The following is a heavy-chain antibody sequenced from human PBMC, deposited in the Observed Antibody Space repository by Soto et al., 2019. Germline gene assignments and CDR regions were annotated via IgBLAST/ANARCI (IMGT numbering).Heavy chain of an antibody. CDR2: ISSSSSYI. D-gene: IGHD6-19*01. CDR1: GFTFSSYS. V-gene: IGHV3-21*01. CDR3: ARDPQYSGSSSEVDY. J-gene: IGHJ4*02. Sequence: GGSLRLSCAASGFTFSSYSMNWVRQAPGKGLEWVSSISSSSSYIYYADSVKGRFTISRDNAKNSLYLQMNSLRAEDTAVYYCARDPQYSGSSSEVDYWGQGTLVTVSS.